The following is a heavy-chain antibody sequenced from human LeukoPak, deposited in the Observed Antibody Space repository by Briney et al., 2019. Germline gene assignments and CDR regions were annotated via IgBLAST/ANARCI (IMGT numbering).Heavy chain of an antibody. CDR2: IYYSGST. V-gene: IGHV4-59*08. CDR1: GGSISSYY. J-gene: IGHJ6*02. Sequence: SETLSLTCTVSGGSISSYYWSWIRQPPGKGLEWLGYIYYSGSTNYNPSLKSRVTISVDTSKNQFSLKLSSVTAADTAVYYCASTSVAGTPRFYYYGMDVWGQGTTVTVSS. D-gene: IGHD6-19*01. CDR3: ASTSVAGTPRFYYYGMDV.